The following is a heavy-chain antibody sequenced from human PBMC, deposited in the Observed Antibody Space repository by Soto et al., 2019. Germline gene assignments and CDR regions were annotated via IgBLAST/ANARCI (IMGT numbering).Heavy chain of an antibody. Sequence: ASDTLCLNCPLSRRSIPSLLYYLSWIRHHAGKGLEWIGYIYYSGSTYYDPALKSRVTVSVDTSKNQFSLKLSSVTAADTAVYYCARVGESSAYDWLDPWGQGTLVTVSS. CDR1: RRSIPSLLYY. CDR3: ARVGESSAYDWLDP. D-gene: IGHD3-16*02. CDR2: IYYSGST. V-gene: IGHV4-31*02. J-gene: IGHJ5*02.